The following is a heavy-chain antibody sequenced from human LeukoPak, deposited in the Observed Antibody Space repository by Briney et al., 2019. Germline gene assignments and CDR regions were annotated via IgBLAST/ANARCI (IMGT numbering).Heavy chain of an antibody. J-gene: IGHJ4*02. CDR2: ISSTSTYI. CDR1: EFTFSSYT. CDR3: AKDPFNYGPFDS. Sequence: GGSLRLSCAASEFTFSSYTINWVRQAPGKGLEWVSSISSTSTYISYADSVKGRFTISRDNSKNTLYLQMNSLRAEDTAVYYCAKDPFNYGPFDSWGQGTLVTVSS. V-gene: IGHV3-21*04. D-gene: IGHD3-10*01.